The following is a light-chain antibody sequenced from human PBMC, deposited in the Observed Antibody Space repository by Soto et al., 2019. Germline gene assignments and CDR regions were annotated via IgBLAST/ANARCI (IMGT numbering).Light chain of an antibody. CDR2: GAS. V-gene: IGKV3-15*01. J-gene: IGKJ1*01. Sequence: MTQSPSLLSASVGDRVCITCLASQDLDRWLAWYQQKLGQAPRVLIYGASTRATGIPARFTGSGSGTEFILTITSLQSEDSAVYYCQEYNTWPWTFGQGTEVDI. CDR1: QDLDRW. CDR3: QEYNTWPWT.